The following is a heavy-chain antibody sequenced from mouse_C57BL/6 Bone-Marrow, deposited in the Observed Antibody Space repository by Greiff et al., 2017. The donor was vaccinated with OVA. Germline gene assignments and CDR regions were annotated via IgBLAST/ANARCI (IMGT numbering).Heavy chain of an antibody. CDR3: ARSGSNLAWFDY. D-gene: IGHD2-5*01. J-gene: IGHJ3*01. CDR2: INPNSGTT. V-gene: IGHV1-39*01. Sequence: VQLQQSGPELVKPGASVTISCKASGYSFTDYNMNWVKQSNGKSLEWIGVINPNSGTTSYNQKFKGKATLTVDKSSSTAYMQLHSLTSEDSAVYYCARSGSNLAWFDYWGQGTLVTVSA. CDR1: GYSFTDYN.